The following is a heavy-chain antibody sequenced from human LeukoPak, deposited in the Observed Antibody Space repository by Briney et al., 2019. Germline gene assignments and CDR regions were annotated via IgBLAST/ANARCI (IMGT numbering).Heavy chain of an antibody. J-gene: IGHJ5*02. CDR3: ARAARPTNHWFDP. D-gene: IGHD6-6*01. CDR2: IHEGGRT. CDR1: GYSFSSDSF. V-gene: IGHV4-38-2*02. Sequence: SETLSLTCTVSGYSFSSDSFWGWIRRPPGKGREWVGTIHEGGRTFYNSSLKRRVTISRETTKKKFCLEGNSVTAADTAVYYCARAARPTNHWFDPWGQGTLVTVSS.